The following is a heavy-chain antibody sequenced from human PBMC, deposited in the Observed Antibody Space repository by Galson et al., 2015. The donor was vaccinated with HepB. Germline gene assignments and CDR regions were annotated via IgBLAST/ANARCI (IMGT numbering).Heavy chain of an antibody. CDR2: TYYRFQWFN. J-gene: IGHJ6*02. V-gene: IGHV6-1*01. Sequence: CAISGDSVSSSSAAWNWIRLSPSRGLEWLGRTYYRFQWFNDYAASLKSRIIISPDTAKNQFILRLKSATPEDTAVYYCARDRVTMVRGVIITRYDMDVWGPGTTVTVSS. CDR3: ARDRVTMVRGVIITRYDMDV. D-gene: IGHD3-10*01. CDR1: GDSVSSSSAA.